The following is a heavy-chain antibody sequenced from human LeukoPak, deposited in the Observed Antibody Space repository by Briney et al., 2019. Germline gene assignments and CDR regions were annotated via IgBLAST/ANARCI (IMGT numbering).Heavy chain of an antibody. CDR1: GFTFSSYW. D-gene: IGHD6-6*01. Sequence: GFLRLSCAASGFTFSSYWMSWVRQAPGKGLEWVANIKQDGSEKYYVDSVKGRFTISRDNAKNSLYLQMNSLRAEDTAVYYCASIEYSSSLGYWGQGALVTVSS. CDR3: ASIEYSSSLGY. V-gene: IGHV3-7*01. CDR2: IKQDGSEK. J-gene: IGHJ4*02.